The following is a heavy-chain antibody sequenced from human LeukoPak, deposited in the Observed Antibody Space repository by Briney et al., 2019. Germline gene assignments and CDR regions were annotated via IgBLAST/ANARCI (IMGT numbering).Heavy chain of an antibody. D-gene: IGHD6-19*01. CDR2: ISGSGGST. Sequence: GGSLRLSCAASGFTFSSYAMSWVRQAPGKGLEWVSAISGSGGSTYYADSVKGRFTISRDNSKNTLYLQMNSLGAEDTAVYYCANTGYSSGWYPGYWGQGTLVTVSS. V-gene: IGHV3-23*01. CDR1: GFTFSSYA. CDR3: ANTGYSSGWYPGY. J-gene: IGHJ4*02.